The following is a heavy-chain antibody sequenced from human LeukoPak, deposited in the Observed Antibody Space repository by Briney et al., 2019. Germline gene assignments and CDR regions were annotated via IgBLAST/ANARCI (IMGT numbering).Heavy chain of an antibody. Sequence: SETLSLTCTVSGGSISSYYWSWIRQPPGQGLEWIGYIYYSGSTNYNPSLKSRVTISVDTSKNQFSLKLSSVTAADTAVYYCARDLGRGFDYWGQGTLVTVSS. V-gene: IGHV4-59*01. CDR1: GGSISSYY. CDR3: ARDLGRGFDY. CDR2: IYYSGST. D-gene: IGHD7-27*01. J-gene: IGHJ4*02.